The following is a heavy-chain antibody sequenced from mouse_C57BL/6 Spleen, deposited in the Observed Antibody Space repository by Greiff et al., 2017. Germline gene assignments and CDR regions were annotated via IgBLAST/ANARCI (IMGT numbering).Heavy chain of an antibody. CDR1: GYPFICYW. CDR2: INPSNGGT. J-gene: IGHJ3*01. CDR3: ARRECAY. Sequence: QVQLQQPGAELVKPGASVKMSCKASGYPFICYWVTWVKQRPGQGLEWIGNINPSNGGTNYNEKFKSKATLTVDKSSRTAYMQLSSLTSEDSAVYYCARRECAYWGQGTLVTVSA. V-gene: IGHV1-53*01.